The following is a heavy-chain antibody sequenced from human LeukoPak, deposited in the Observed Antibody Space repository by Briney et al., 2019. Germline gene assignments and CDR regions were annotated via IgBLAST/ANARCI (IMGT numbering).Heavy chain of an antibody. CDR1: GGSVNTYY. J-gene: IGHJ4*02. D-gene: IGHD6-19*01. Sequence: SETLSPTCSVSGGSVNTYYWSWIRQSAGKGLEWIGRISITEGTNYNPSLKSRVSMSVDASKNQVSLKLGSVTAADTAVYYCARLRRDINDWYADDCWGQGTLVTVSS. CDR3: ARLRRDINDWYADDC. V-gene: IGHV4-4*07. CDR2: ISITEGT.